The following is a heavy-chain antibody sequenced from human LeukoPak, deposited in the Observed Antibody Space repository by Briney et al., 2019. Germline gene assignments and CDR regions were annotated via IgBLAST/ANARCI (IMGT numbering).Heavy chain of an antibody. CDR2: IYYSGST. V-gene: IGHV4-39*01. CDR3: ARHPYQLLWLSWFDP. J-gene: IGHJ5*02. Sequence: SETLSLTCTVSGGSSSSSRYYWGWICQPPGKGLEWIGSIYYSGSTYYNPSLKSRVTISVDTSKNQFSLKLSSVTAADTAVYYCARHPYQLLWLSWFDPWGQGTLVTVSS. D-gene: IGHD2-2*01. CDR1: GGSSSSSRYY.